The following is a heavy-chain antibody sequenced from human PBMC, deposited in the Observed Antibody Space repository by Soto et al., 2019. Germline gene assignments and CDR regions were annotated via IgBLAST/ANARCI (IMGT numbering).Heavy chain of an antibody. Sequence: GASVKVSCKASGGTFSSYAISWVRQAPGQGLEWMGGISAYNGNTNYAQKLQGRVTMTTDTSTSTAYMELRSLRSDDTAVYYCARDPPPPDYWGQGTLVTVSS. CDR2: ISAYNGNT. CDR1: GGTFSSYA. V-gene: IGHV1-18*01. J-gene: IGHJ4*02. CDR3: ARDPPPPDY.